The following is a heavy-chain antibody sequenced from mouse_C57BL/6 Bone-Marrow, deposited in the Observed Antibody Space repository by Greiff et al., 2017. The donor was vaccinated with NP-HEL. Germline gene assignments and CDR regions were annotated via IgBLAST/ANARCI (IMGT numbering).Heavy chain of an antibody. V-gene: IGHV1-69*01. Sequence: QVQLQQPGAELVMPGASVKLSCKASGYTFTSYWMHWVKQRPGQGLEWIGEIDPSDSYTNYNQKFKGKSTLTVDKSSSTAYMQLSSLTSEDSAGYYCAREGAYYAMDYWGQGTSVTVSS. CDR2: IDPSDSYT. CDR1: GYTFTSYW. J-gene: IGHJ4*01. CDR3: AREGAYYAMDY.